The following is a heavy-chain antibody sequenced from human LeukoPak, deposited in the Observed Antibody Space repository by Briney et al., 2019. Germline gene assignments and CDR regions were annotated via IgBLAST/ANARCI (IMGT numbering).Heavy chain of an antibody. CDR2: FDPEDGEI. V-gene: IGHV1-24*01. J-gene: IGHJ4*02. Sequence: ASVKVSCKFSGHTLTELSMHWVRQAPGKGLEWMGGFDPEDGEIMYAQKFQGRVTMTDDTSTDTAYMELSSLRSEDTAVYYCVTAVTGTEWWGQGTLVTVSS. D-gene: IGHD1-20*01. CDR1: GHTLTELS. CDR3: VTAVTGTEW.